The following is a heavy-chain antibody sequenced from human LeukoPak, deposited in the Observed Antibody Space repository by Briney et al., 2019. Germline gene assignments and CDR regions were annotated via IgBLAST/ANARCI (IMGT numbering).Heavy chain of an antibody. Sequence: SQTLSLTCSVSGGCISSAEYYWTWIRQPPGKGLGWIGYIFHSGGTYYNPSLKSRVSKSVDTSKKQFSLKLTPGTAADTALYYCARGSASNWFDPWGQGTLVTVSS. CDR3: ARGSASNWFDP. CDR2: IFHSGGT. J-gene: IGHJ5*02. V-gene: IGHV4-30-4*08. CDR1: GGCISSAEYY.